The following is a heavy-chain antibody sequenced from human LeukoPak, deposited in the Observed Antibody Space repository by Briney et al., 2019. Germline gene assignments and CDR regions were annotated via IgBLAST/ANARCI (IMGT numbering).Heavy chain of an antibody. CDR1: GFTFDNYA. D-gene: IGHD3-10*02. V-gene: IGHV3-23*01. CDR2: IRGGGAVT. CDR3: AKCSASYYNDAFDI. Sequence: GESLKISCAASGFTFDNYAMNWVRQAPGKGLEWLSYIRGGGAVTRYSDSVKGRFTISRDNSKNTLYLQMNHLRAEDTAIYYCAKCSASYYNDAFDIWGRGTMVTVSS. J-gene: IGHJ3*02.